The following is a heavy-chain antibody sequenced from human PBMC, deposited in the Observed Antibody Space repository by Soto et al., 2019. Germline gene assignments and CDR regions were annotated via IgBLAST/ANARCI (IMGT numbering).Heavy chain of an antibody. CDR3: ARSSGGNFGIIIEGTNWFAP. CDR2: INPHGGST. Sequence: ASVKVSCKAPRDTFTSYYINWVRQAPAQGREWMGVINPHGGSTAFAQKFKGRVTLTRGTFASTVYMEVSSLTSEDTAMYYCARSSGGNFGIIIEGTNWFAPWGQGTLVTVSS. V-gene: IGHV1-46*01. D-gene: IGHD1-26*01. CDR1: RDTFTSYY. J-gene: IGHJ5*02.